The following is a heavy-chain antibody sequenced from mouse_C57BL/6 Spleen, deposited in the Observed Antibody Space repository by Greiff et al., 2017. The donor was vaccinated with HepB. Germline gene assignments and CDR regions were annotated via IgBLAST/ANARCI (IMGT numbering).Heavy chain of an antibody. Sequence: QVQLQQPGAELVRPGTSVKLSCKASGYTFTSYWMHWVKQRPGQGLEWIGVIDPSDSYTNYNQKFKGKATLTVDTSSSTAYMQLSSLTSEDSAVYYCAREVKPYYFDYWGQGTTLTVSS. CDR2: IDPSDSYT. CDR1: GYTFTSYW. J-gene: IGHJ2*01. D-gene: IGHD1-3*01. V-gene: IGHV1-59*01. CDR3: AREVKPYYFDY.